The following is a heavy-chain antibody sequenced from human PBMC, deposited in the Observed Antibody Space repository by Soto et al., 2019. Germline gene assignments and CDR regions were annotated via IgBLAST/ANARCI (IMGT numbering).Heavy chain of an antibody. D-gene: IGHD2-2*02. Sequence: GGSLRLSCAASGFTFSTYTMNWVRQAPGKGLEWVSSISSSSGYMYYADSVKGRFTISRDNAKKSLYLQMNSLRAEDTAVYYCARDGSSNSWYSTDVWGQGITVTVSS. CDR2: ISSSSGYM. J-gene: IGHJ6*02. V-gene: IGHV3-21*01. CDR3: ARDGSSNSWYSTDV. CDR1: GFTFSTYT.